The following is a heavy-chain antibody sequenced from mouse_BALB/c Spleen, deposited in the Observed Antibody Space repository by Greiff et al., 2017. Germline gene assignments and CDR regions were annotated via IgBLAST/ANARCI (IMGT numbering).Heavy chain of an antibody. Sequence: DVQLVESGGGLVQPGGSLKLSCAASGFTFSSYGMSWVRQTPDKRLELVATINSNGGSTYYPDSVKGRFTISRDNAKNTLYLQMSSLKSEDTAMYYCARRGQLGRAWFAYWGQGTLVTVSA. CDR2: INSNGGST. D-gene: IGHD4-1*02. V-gene: IGHV5-6-3*01. J-gene: IGHJ3*01. CDR1: GFTFSSYG. CDR3: ARRGQLGRAWFAY.